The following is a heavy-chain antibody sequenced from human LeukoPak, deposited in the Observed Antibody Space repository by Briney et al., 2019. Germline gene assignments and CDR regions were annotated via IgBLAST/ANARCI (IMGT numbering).Heavy chain of an antibody. D-gene: IGHD6-13*01. CDR3: ARDPLFIAAAGTVQIYYFDY. Sequence: SETLSLTCTVSGGSISSSSYYWGGIRQPPGKGLEWIGSIYYSGRTYYNPSLKSRVTISVDTSNNHFSLKLSSVTAADTAVYYCARDPLFIAAAGTVQIYYFDYWGQGTLVTVSS. CDR2: IYYSGRT. V-gene: IGHV4-39*07. CDR1: GGSISSSSYY. J-gene: IGHJ4*02.